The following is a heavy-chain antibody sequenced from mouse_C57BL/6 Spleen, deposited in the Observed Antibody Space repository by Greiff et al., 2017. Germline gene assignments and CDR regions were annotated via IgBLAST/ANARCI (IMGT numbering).Heavy chain of an antibody. CDR1: GYTFTDYE. CDR2: IDPETGGT. Sequence: QVQLQQSGAELVRPGASVTLSCKASGYTFTDYEMHWVKQTPVHGLEWIGAIDPETGGTAYNQKFKGKAILTADKSSSTAYMELRSLTSEDSAVYYCTRMIYYGNFYAMDYWGQGTSGTVSS. CDR3: TRMIYYGNFYAMDY. D-gene: IGHD2-1*01. V-gene: IGHV1-15*01. J-gene: IGHJ4*01.